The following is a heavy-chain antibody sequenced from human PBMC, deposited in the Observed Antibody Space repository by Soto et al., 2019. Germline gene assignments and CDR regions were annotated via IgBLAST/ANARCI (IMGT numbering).Heavy chain of an antibody. CDR1: GYTFTGYY. J-gene: IGHJ4*02. Sequence: QVQLVQSGAEVKKPGASVKVSCKASGYTFTGYYMHWVRQAPGQGLEWMGWINPNSGGTNYAQKFQGRVTMTMDTSISTAYMELSRLRSYATAVDYCASSYSYGSGAFYYGGQGTLVTDSS. D-gene: IGHD5-18*01. CDR2: INPNSGGT. V-gene: IGHV1-2*02. CDR3: ASSYSYGSGAFYY.